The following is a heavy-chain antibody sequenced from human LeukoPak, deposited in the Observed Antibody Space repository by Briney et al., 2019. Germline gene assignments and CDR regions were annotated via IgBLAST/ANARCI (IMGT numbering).Heavy chain of an antibody. V-gene: IGHV3-66*01. D-gene: IGHD3-10*02. CDR1: GVIVSSNY. CDR3: AELGITMIGGV. Sequence: GGSLRLSCAASGVIVSSNYMSWVRQAPGKGLQWVSVIHVDGSTYYADSVKGRITISRDNSRNTLYLQMNSLRAEDTAVYYCAELGITMIGGVWGKGTTVTISS. CDR2: IHVDGST. J-gene: IGHJ6*04.